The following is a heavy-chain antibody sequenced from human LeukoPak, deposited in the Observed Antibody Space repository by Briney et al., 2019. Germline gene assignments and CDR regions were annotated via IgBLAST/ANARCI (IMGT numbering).Heavy chain of an antibody. V-gene: IGHV4-39*07. CDR2: IYYSGST. CDR1: GGSISSSSYY. Sequence: SETLSLTCTVSGGSISSSSYYWGWIRQPPGKGLEWIGSIYYSGSTYYNPSLKSRVTISVDTSKNQFSLKLSSVTAADTAVYYCARLRGATVAHNWFDPWGQGTLVTVSS. J-gene: IGHJ5*02. CDR3: ARLRGATVAHNWFDP. D-gene: IGHD6-19*01.